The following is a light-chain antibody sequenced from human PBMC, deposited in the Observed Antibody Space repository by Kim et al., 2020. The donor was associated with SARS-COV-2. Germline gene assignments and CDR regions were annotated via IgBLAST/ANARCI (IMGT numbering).Light chain of an antibody. CDR3: QQDGSSPVT. CDR1: QYGTSSG. Sequence: RGERATRAWRARQYGTSSGLAGYQQKPGQAVRLLIYGAITRAAGVPDRFSGSGSGTDFTLTIRRLEPEDVAVYHCQQDGSSPVTFGGGTKVDIK. J-gene: IGKJ4*01. V-gene: IGKV3-20*01. CDR2: GAI.